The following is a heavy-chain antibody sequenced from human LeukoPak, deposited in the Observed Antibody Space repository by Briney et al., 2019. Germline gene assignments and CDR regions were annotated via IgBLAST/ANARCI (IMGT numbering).Heavy chain of an antibody. CDR2: IYYGGGT. D-gene: IGHD4/OR15-4a*01. Sequence: PSETLSLTCTVSGGSISSSSYYWGWIRQPPGKGLVWIGSIYYGGGTHYNPSLKSRATIFLDTSMNQFSLRLTSVTAADTALYFCARESFEGPGTMDHWGQGTLVSVSS. J-gene: IGHJ4*02. CDR1: GGSISSSSYY. CDR3: ARESFEGPGTMDH. V-gene: IGHV4-39*07.